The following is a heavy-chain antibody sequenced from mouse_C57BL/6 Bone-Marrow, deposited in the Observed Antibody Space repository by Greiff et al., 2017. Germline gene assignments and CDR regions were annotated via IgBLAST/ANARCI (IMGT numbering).Heavy chain of an antibody. CDR2: IDPETGGT. CDR1: GYTFTDYE. D-gene: IGHD1-2*01. Sequence: QVHVKQSGAELVRPGASVTLSCKASGYTFTDYEMHWVKQTPVHGLEWIGAIDPETGGTAYNQKFKGKAILTADKSSSTAYMELRSLTSEDSAVYYCTRSKGITTGFAYWGQGTLVTVSA. V-gene: IGHV1-15*01. J-gene: IGHJ3*01. CDR3: TRSKGITTGFAY.